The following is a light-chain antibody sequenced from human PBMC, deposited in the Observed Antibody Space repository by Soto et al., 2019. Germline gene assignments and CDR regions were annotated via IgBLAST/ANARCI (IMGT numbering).Light chain of an antibody. Sequence: DIVMTQSPLFLSVTPGEPASISCRSSQSLLHDNGFNFLNWYLQKPGQSPQLLISLGSSRASGVPDRFSGSASGRDFTLLISRVEAEDVGVYYCMQALQTPLTFGQGTRLEIK. CDR1: QSLLHDNGFNF. J-gene: IGKJ5*01. CDR3: MQALQTPLT. CDR2: LGS. V-gene: IGKV2-28*01.